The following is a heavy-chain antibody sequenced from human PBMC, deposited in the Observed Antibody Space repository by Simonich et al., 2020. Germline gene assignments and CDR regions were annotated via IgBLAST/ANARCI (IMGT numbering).Heavy chain of an antibody. CDR1: GYTFTGYY. V-gene: IGHV1-2*02. CDR2: INPNRGGT. CDR3: ARVRFEAFDI. Sequence: QVQLVQSGAEVKKPGASVKVSCKASGYTFTGYYMHWVRQAPGQGLEWMGWINPNRGGTNYAQKFQGRVTMTRDTSISTAYMERSRLRSDDTAVYYCARVRFEAFDIWGQGTMVTVSS. J-gene: IGHJ3*02.